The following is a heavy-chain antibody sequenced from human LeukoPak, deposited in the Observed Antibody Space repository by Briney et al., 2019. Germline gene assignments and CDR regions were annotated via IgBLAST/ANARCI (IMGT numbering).Heavy chain of an antibody. CDR2: IFYSGSI. D-gene: IGHD3-22*01. CDR1: GGSISTYNW. V-gene: IGHV4-4*02. Sequence: SETLSLTCAVSGGSISTYNWWSWVRQPPGKGLEWIGEIFYSGSINYNPSLKSRVTLSLDKSKNQFSLQLSSVTAADTAAYYCTKSDGCGLIRICGRGTMVTVSS. J-gene: IGHJ3*02. CDR3: TKSDGCGLIRI.